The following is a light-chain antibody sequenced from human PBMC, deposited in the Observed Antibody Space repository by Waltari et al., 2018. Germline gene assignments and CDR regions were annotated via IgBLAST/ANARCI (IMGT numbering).Light chain of an antibody. CDR2: GSS. V-gene: IGKV1-33*01. CDR3: QQTEDVPVT. J-gene: IGKJ5*01. CDR1: QDIRDS. Sequence: DIYMTQSPASVSASIGDKVTISCQATQDIRDSVNWYQQKTNRAPDLLVFGSSFLYRGVPPRFNGRGWGTNFNFTISSLQADDVGTYYCQQTEDVPVTFGQGTRLDIK.